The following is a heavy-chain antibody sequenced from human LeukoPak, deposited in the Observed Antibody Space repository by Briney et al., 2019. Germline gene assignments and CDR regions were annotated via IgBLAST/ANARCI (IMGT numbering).Heavy chain of an antibody. CDR1: GFTFNGYA. V-gene: IGHV3-74*01. CDR2: INSDGSST. D-gene: IGHD2-2*01. J-gene: IGHJ3*02. CDR3: ARGPGAFDI. Sequence: GGSLRLSCEGSGFTFNGYAFSWVRQAPGKGLVWVSRINSDGSSTSYADSVKGRFTISRDNAKNTLFLQMNSLRAEDTAVYYCARGPGAFDIWGQGTMVTVSS.